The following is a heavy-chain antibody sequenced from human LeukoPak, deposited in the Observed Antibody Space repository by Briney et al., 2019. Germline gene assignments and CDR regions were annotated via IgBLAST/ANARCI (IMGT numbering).Heavy chain of an antibody. CDR1: GGSISTYY. CDR2: IYYTGST. V-gene: IGHV4-59*01. Sequence: SETLSLTCTVSGGSISTYYWSWVRQPPGRGLEGSGYIYYTGSTNYNPSLKSRATISVDTSKNQFSLQLSSVTAADTAVYYCARGNGSYLPFDYWGQGTLVTVSS. J-gene: IGHJ4*02. CDR3: ARGNGSYLPFDY. D-gene: IGHD5-18*01.